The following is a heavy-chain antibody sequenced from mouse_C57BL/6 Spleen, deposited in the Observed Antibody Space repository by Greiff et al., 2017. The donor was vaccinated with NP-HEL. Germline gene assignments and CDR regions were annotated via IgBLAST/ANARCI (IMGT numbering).Heavy chain of an antibody. CDR3: AREGYGSVFPFAY. D-gene: IGHD1-1*01. J-gene: IGHJ3*01. CDR2: IYPGDGDT. Sequence: QVQLQQSGPELVKPGASVKISCKASGYAFSSSWMNWVKQRPGKGLEWIGRIYPGDGDTNYNGKFKGKATLTADKSSSTAYMQLSSLTSEDSAVYFCAREGYGSVFPFAYWGQGTLVTVSA. V-gene: IGHV1-82*01. CDR1: GYAFSSSW.